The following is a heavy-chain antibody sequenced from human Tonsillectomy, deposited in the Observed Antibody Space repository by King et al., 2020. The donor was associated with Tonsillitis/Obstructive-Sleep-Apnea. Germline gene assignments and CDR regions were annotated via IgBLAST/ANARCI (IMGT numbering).Heavy chain of an antibody. V-gene: IGHV5-10-1*01. D-gene: IGHD5-12*01. Sequence: VQLVESGAEVKKPGESLRISCKGSGYSFTSYWISWVRQIPGKGLEWMGRIDPSYSFTNYSPSFQGNVTISADKSISTAYLQWSSLKASDTAMYYCARSGTASGYDSEAYYYYYYMDVWGKGTTVTVSS. J-gene: IGHJ6*03. CDR1: GYSFTSYW. CDR2: IDPSYSFT. CDR3: ARSGTASGYDSEAYYYYYYMDV.